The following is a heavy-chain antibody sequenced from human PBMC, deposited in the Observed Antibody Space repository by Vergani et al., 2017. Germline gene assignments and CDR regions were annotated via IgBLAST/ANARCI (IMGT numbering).Heavy chain of an antibody. CDR2: IKQDGSEK. CDR3: AAGPYYYDGSNDY. J-gene: IGHJ4*02. V-gene: IGHV3-7*01. Sequence: EVQLVESGGGLVKPGGSLRLSCAASGFTFSSYWMSWVRQAPGKGLEWVANIKQDGSEKYYVDSVKGRFTISRDNAKNSLYLQMNSLRAEDTAVYYCAAGPYYYDGSNDYWGQGTLVTVSS. D-gene: IGHD3-22*01. CDR1: GFTFSSYW.